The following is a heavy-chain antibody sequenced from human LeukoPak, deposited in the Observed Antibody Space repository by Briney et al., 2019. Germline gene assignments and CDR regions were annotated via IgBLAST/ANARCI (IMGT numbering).Heavy chain of an antibody. CDR1: GYTFTSYY. D-gene: IGHD3-10*01. Sequence: GASVTVSCKASGYTFTSYYMHWVRQAPRQGLEWMGIINPSGGSTSYAQKFQGRVTMTRDTSTSTVYMELSSLRSEDTAVYYCARYLFGEFDYWGQGTLGTVSS. V-gene: IGHV1-46*01. CDR3: ARYLFGEFDY. J-gene: IGHJ4*02. CDR2: INPSGGST.